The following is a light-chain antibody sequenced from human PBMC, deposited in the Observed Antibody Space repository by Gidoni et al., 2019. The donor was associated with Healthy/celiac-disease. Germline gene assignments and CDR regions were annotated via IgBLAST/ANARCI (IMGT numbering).Light chain of an antibody. J-gene: IGLJ1*01. V-gene: IGLV2-23*02. CDR3: CSYAGSSTLRVYV. CDR2: EVS. CDR1: SSDVGGYNL. Sequence: SARTQPASVSGSPGQSITIPCTGTSSDVGGYNLVSWYQQHPGKAPKLMIYEVSKRPSGVSNRFSGSMSGNTASLTISGLQAEDEADYYCCSYAGSSTLRVYVFGTGTKVTVL.